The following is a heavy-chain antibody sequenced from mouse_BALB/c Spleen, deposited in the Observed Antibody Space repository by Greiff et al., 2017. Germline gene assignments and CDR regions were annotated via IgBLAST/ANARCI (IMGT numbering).Heavy chain of an antibody. Sequence: QVQLKESRPELVKPGALVKISCKASGYTFTSYDINWVKQRPGQGLEWIGWIYPGDGSTKYNEKFKGKATLTADKSSSTAYMQLSSLTSENSAVYFCARRGDWDEGDWYFDVWGAGTTVTVSS. J-gene: IGHJ1*01. D-gene: IGHD4-1*01. CDR1: GYTFTSYD. CDR3: ARRGDWDEGDWYFDV. CDR2: IYPGDGST. V-gene: IGHV1S56*01.